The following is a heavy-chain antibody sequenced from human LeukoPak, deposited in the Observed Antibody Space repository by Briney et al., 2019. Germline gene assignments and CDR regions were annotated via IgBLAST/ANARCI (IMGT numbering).Heavy chain of an antibody. Sequence: SETLSLTSTVSGGSITSDYCSWIRQPPGKGLEWIGYIYYSGRTYYNPSLKSRITISVDTSKNQFSLKLSSVTAADTAVYYCARGFYSSDYWGQGTLVSVSS. CDR1: GGSITSDY. D-gene: IGHD4-11*01. J-gene: IGHJ4*02. V-gene: IGHV4-59*01. CDR2: IYYSGRT. CDR3: ARGFYSSDY.